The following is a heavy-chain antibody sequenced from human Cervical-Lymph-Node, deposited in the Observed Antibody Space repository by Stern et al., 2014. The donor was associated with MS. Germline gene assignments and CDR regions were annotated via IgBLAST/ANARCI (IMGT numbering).Heavy chain of an antibody. CDR2: ISYDGRNE. CDR3: AKDLAGGAMDF. D-gene: IGHD3-16*01. V-gene: IGHV3-30*18. CDR1: GFSFYNYG. J-gene: IGHJ6*02. Sequence: EQLVESGGGVVQPGRSLRLSCAASGFSFYNYGMHWVRQAPGKGLEWVALISYDGRNEYYADSAKGRFTISRDNSKNTVSLQMSSLRAEDTAVYYCAKDLAGGAMDFWGQGTTVTVSS.